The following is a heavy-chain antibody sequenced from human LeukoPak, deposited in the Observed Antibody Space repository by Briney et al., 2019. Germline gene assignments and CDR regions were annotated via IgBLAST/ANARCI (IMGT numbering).Heavy chain of an antibody. CDR1: GLTFSSYG. V-gene: IGHV3-33*01. D-gene: IGHD6-19*01. CDR3: ARDREQWLVMDFDY. J-gene: IGHJ4*02. Sequence: GRSLRLSCAASGLTFSSYGMHWVRQAPGKGLEWVAVIWYDGSNKYYADSVKGRFTIPRDNSKNTLYLQMNSLRAEDTAVYYCARDREQWLVMDFDYWGQGTLVTVSS. CDR2: IWYDGSNK.